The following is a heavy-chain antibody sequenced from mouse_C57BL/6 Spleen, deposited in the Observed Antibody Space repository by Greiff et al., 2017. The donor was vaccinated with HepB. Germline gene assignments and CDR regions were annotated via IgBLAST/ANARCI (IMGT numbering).Heavy chain of an antibody. D-gene: IGHD1-1*01. CDR3: ARDRGTTVVARYFDV. CDR2: ISYDGSN. CDR1: GYSITSGYY. Sequence: EESGPGLVKPSQSLSLTCSVTGYSITSGYYWNWIRQFPGNKLEWMGYISYDGSNNYNPSLKNRISITRDTSKNQFFLKLNSVTTEDTATYYCARDRGTTVVARYFDVWGTGTTVTVSS. V-gene: IGHV3-6*01. J-gene: IGHJ1*03.